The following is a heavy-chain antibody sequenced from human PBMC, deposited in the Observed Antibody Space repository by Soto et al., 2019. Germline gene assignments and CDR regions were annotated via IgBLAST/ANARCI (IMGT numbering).Heavy chain of an antibody. J-gene: IGHJ4*02. V-gene: IGHV1-18*01. Sequence: ASVKVSCKASGYSFTSYGISWVRQAPGQGLEWMGWISAYNGNKKYAQKHQGRVNMNTDTSTSTTYMEMRSLRSDDTAVYYCARDLGQQLVDYWGQGTLVTVSS. CDR3: ARDLGQQLVDY. CDR1: GYSFTSYG. CDR2: ISAYNGNK. D-gene: IGHD6-13*01.